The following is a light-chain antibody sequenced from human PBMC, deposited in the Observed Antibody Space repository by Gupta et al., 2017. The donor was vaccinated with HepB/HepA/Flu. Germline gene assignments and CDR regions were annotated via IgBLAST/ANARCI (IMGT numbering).Light chain of an antibody. CDR3: QAWDRSTVV. CDR1: RLGEKY. CDR2: EDR. V-gene: IGLV3-1*01. Sequence: YDLTQAPSVSVSPGQTATITCSGNRLGEKYACWYQQKPGQSPVLVIYEDRRRPSGIPERFSGSNSGNTATLTISGAQATDEADYYCQAWDRSTVVFGGGTKLTVL. J-gene: IGLJ3*02.